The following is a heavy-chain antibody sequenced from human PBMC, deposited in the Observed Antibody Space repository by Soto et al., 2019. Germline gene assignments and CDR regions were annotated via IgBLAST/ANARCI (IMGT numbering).Heavy chain of an antibody. CDR3: ATDVDLPYEF. CDR2: IIPILGKP. D-gene: IGHD3-16*01. V-gene: IGHV1-69*02. Sequence: QVQLVQSGAEVKKPGSSVKVSCKTSGGTFSSYTVNWVRQAPGQGPEWMGRIIPILGKPNYAQKFKXRVTITADTSTSTAYMEVTSLRSEDTAVYYCATDVDLPYEFWGQGTLVTVS. CDR1: GGTFSSYT. J-gene: IGHJ4*02.